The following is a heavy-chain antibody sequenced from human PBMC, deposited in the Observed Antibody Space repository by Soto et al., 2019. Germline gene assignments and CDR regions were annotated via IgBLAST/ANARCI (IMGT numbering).Heavy chain of an antibody. J-gene: IGHJ5*02. D-gene: IGHD3-16*02. Sequence: QVQLVQSGAEVKKPGSSVKVSCKASGGTFSSYAISWVRQAPGQGLEWMGGIIPIFGTANYAQKFQGRVTITADKSTSTAYMELSSLRSEDTAVYYCARLPEDVCGSYRTNWFDPWGQGTLVTVSS. V-gene: IGHV1-69*06. CDR2: IIPIFGTA. CDR1: GGTFSSYA. CDR3: ARLPEDVCGSYRTNWFDP.